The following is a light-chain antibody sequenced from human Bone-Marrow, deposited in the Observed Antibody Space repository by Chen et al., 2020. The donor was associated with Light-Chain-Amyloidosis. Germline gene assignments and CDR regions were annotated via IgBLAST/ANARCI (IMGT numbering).Light chain of an antibody. Sequence: QSALTQPRSVSGSLGRSVTISCTGTSSDVGAYTYVSWYQQHPGKAPKLIIYDVNKRPSGVPDRFSGSQSGSTASLTISRRQADDESDYFCSSYAGTYTWVFGGGTKLTV. CDR2: DVN. V-gene: IGLV2-11*01. CDR1: SSDVGAYTY. CDR3: SSYAGTYTWV. J-gene: IGLJ3*02.